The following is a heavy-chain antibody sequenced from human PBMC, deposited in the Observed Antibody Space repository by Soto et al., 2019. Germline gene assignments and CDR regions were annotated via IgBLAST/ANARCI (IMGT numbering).Heavy chain of an antibody. CDR2: MNSDGSTT. V-gene: IGHV3-74*01. CDR1: GFTFGNYW. CDR3: ATAEVDY. Sequence: GGSLRLSCAASGFTFGNYWMPWFRQPPGKGLEWVSGMNSDGSTTYYADSVKGRFTVSRDNAKNTLHLQMNSLRAEDTAVYYCATAEVDYWGPGTLVTVSS. J-gene: IGHJ4*02.